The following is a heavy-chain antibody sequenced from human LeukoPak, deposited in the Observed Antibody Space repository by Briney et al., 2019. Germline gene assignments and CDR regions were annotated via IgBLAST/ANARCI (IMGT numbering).Heavy chain of an antibody. CDR3: ARGRSTGYPYYFEY. V-gene: IGHV1-8*03. J-gene: IGHJ4*02. D-gene: IGHD5-12*01. CDR2: MNPNSGST. CDR1: RYTFTSYD. Sequence: ASVKVSCKSSRYTFTSYDINWVRQATGQGLEWVGWMNPNSGSTGYAQKFQGRVTITRNTSISTAYMELSGLRSEDTAVYYCARGRSTGYPYYFEYWGQGTLVTVSS.